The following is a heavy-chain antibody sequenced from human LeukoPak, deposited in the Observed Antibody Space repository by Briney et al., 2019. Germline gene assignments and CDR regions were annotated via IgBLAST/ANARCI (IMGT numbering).Heavy chain of an antibody. CDR3: ASAPMTYCTSTNCYLD. D-gene: IGHD2-2*01. V-gene: IGHV4-39*02. CDR1: GGSVSTTNYY. Sequence: PSETLSLTCAVSGGSVSTTNYYWGWIRQPPGKGLDWIGIIYYGGTTYYNPSLKSRAIISVDTSKNHFFLKLNSVTAADTAVYYCASAPMTYCTSTNCYLDWGQGTLVTVSS. CDR2: IYYGGTT. J-gene: IGHJ4*02.